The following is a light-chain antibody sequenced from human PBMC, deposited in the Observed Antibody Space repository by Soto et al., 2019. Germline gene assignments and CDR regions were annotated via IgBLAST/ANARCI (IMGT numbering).Light chain of an antibody. CDR3: QQRDTWPWT. CDR1: QSVRSN. CDR2: DAS. V-gene: IGKV3-11*01. J-gene: IGKJ1*01. Sequence: EDVLTQSPATLSLSPGERATLSCRASQSVRSNLAWYQHKPGQPPRLLIYDASNRATGIPGRFSGSGSGTDFTLTISNLEPEDFAVYYCQQRDTWPWTFGQGAKVEIK.